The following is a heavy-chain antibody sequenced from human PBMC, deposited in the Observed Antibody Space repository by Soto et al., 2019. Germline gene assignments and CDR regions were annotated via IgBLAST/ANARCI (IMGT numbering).Heavy chain of an antibody. CDR1: GFTFRNHW. D-gene: IGHD3-22*01. CDR3: ARDTHYYYTSNLYRTYGMDV. CDR2: MNSDGSST. J-gene: IGHJ6*02. Sequence: EVQLVESGGGLVQPGGSLRLSCAASGFTFRNHWMHWVRQAPGKGLVWVSRMNSDGSSTTYADSVKGRFTISRDKAKNTLYLQMNSLRAEDTAVYLCARDTHYYYTSNLYRTYGMDVWGQGTTV. V-gene: IGHV3-74*01.